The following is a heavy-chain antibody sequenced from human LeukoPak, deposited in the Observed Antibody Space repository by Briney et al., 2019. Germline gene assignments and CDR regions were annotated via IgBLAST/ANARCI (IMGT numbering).Heavy chain of an antibody. Sequence: GESLKISCNASGYSFTSYCIAWVRQMPGKGLEWMGIIYPSDSETTYSPYFQGQVTISADKSISTAYLQWSSLTASDTAMYYCARSVGATRFDYWGQGTPVTVSS. D-gene: IGHD1-26*01. J-gene: IGHJ4*02. CDR2: IYPSDSET. V-gene: IGHV5-51*01. CDR1: GYSFTSYC. CDR3: ARSVGATRFDY.